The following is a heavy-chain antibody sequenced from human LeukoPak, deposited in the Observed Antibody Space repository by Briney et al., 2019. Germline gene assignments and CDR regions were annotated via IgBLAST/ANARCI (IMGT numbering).Heavy chain of an antibody. D-gene: IGHD6-6*01. J-gene: IGHJ4*02. CDR3: ARGLSGYSSSLGY. CDR2: IADGRTT. V-gene: IGHV3-74*01. Sequence: GGSLRLSCAASGFTFSSYWMHWVRQAPGKGLVWVSRIADGRTTTYADSVKGRFTISRDNAKNTLYLQMNSLRGEDTGVYYCARGLSGYSSSLGYWGQGTLVIVSS. CDR1: GFTFSSYW.